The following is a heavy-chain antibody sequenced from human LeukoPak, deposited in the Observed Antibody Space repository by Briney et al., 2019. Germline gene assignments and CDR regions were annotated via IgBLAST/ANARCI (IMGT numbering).Heavy chain of an antibody. CDR3: ARAVLAELEV. D-gene: IGHD1-1*01. CDR1: GGSFSGYY. Sequence: PETLSLTCAVYGGSFSGYYWSWIRQPPGKGLEWIGEINHSRRTNYNPSLKSRVTISVDTSKNQFSLKLSSVTAADTAVYYCARAVLAELEVWGQGTLVTVSS. J-gene: IGHJ4*02. V-gene: IGHV4-34*01. CDR2: INHSRRT.